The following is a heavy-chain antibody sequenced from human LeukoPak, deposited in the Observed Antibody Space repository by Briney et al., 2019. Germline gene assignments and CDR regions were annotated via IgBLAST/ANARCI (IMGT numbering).Heavy chain of an antibody. V-gene: IGHV1-46*01. Sequence: ASVKVSCKASGYTFTSYYMHWVRQAPGQGLEWMGIINPSGGSTSYAQKFQGRATMTRDTSTSTVYMELSSLRSEDTAVYYCARTGDSSGWYAWFDPWGQGTLVTVSS. D-gene: IGHD6-19*01. CDR3: ARTGDSSGWYAWFDP. J-gene: IGHJ5*02. CDR1: GYTFTSYY. CDR2: INPSGGST.